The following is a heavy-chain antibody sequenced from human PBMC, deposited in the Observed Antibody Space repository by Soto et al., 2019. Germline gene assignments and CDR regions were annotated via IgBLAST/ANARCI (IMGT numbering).Heavy chain of an antibody. Sequence: EVQLVESGGGLLQPGGSLRLSCAASGFTFSGYWMTWVRQAPGKGLEGVANISPDGSEEYYVDAVKGRFTISRANDMNSVYLHMNSVSGEDTGLSYCTRDLNDDTGPWGQGTEVTVSS. D-gene: IGHD1-1*01. V-gene: IGHV3-7*04. CDR2: ISPDGSEE. CDR1: GFTFSGYW. J-gene: IGHJ5*02. CDR3: TRDLNDDTGP.